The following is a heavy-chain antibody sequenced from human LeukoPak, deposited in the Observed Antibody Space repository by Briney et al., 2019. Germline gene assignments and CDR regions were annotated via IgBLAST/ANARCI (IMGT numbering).Heavy chain of an antibody. Sequence: GGSLRLSCAASGFTFSNYGMHWVRQAPGKGLEWVAVISYDGSNKYYTDSVKGRFTISRDNSKNTLFLQMNSLRAEDTALYYCPKYPGGFTGIVNYYHMDVWGKGTTVTVSS. CDR3: PKYPGGFTGIVNYYHMDV. J-gene: IGHJ6*03. CDR1: GFTFSNYG. CDR2: ISYDGSNK. D-gene: IGHD1-26*01. V-gene: IGHV3-30*18.